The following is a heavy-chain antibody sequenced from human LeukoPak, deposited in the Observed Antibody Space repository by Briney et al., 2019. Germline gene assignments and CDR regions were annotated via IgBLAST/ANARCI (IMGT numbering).Heavy chain of an antibody. Sequence: GGSLRLSCAASGFTFSSYSMNWVRQAPGKGLEWVSSISSSSSYIYYADSVKGRFTIPRDNAKNSLYLQMNSLRAEDTAVYYCARDLNDYGDYRGSFGGFDYWGQGTLVTVSS. CDR3: ARDLNDYGDYRGSFGGFDY. CDR1: GFTFSSYS. CDR2: ISSSSSYI. J-gene: IGHJ4*02. V-gene: IGHV3-21*01. D-gene: IGHD4-17*01.